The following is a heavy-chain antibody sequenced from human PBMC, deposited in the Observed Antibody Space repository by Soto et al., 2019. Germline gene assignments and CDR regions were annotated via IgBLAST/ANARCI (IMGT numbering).Heavy chain of an antibody. V-gene: IGHV3-7*01. CDR1: GFSFSNYW. D-gene: IGHD1-26*01. J-gene: IGHJ6*04. Sequence: GGSLRLSCAASGFSFSNYWMAWVRQAPGQGLEWVANIKEDGSVKQYADSVKGRFTISRDNGKNSQYLQMNSLRAEDTAVYYCARGQVGALDVWGKGTTVTVSS. CDR3: ARGQVGALDV. CDR2: IKEDGSVK.